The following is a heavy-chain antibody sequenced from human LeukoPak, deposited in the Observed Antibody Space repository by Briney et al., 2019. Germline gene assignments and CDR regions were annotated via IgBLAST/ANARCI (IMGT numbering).Heavy chain of an antibody. V-gene: IGHV3-7*01. CDR1: GFTFSSYW. D-gene: IGHD2-2*01. Sequence: GGSLRLSCAASGFTFSSYWMSWVRQAPSQGLEGVANIKYDGSKKYYVDSVKGRFTISTDNAKNSLYLQMNSLRAKDTAVYYCTRDLNAKVVPDVSYHDDFAIWGQGTMVTVSS. CDR2: IKYDGSKK. CDR3: TRDLNAKVVPDVSYHDDFAI. J-gene: IGHJ3*02.